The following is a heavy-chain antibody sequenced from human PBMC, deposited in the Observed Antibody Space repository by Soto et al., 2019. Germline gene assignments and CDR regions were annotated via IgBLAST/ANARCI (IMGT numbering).Heavy chain of an antibody. D-gene: IGHD2-8*01. CDR3: ARHGSAGKWYYGMDV. V-gene: IGHV4-30-2*01. CDR2: IYHSGST. Sequence: QLQLQESGSGLVKPSQTLSLTCAVSGGSISSGGYSWSWIRQPPGKGLEWIGYIYHSGSTYYNPSLNSRVTIAVDRSKNQFSLKLSSVTAADTAVYYCARHGSAGKWYYGMDVWGQGTTVTVSS. J-gene: IGHJ6*02. CDR1: GGSISSGGYS.